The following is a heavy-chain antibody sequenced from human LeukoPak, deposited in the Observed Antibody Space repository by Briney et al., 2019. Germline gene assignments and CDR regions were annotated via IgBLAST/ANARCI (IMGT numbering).Heavy chain of an antibody. V-gene: IGHV6-1*01. CDR1: GDSVSSNSAA. CDR3: ARDPSSWGNAFDI. J-gene: IGHJ3*02. D-gene: IGHD2-2*01. CDR2: TYYGSKWYT. Sequence: SQTLSLTCAISGDSVSSNSAAWNWIRQSPSRGLQWLGRTYYGSKWYTDYALSVRSRVNINPDTSKNQFSLQLNSVTPEDTAVYYCARDPSSWGNAFDIWGQGTMVTVSS.